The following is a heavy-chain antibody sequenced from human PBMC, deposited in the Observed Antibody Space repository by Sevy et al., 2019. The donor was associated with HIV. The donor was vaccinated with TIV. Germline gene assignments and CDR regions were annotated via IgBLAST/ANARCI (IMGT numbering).Heavy chain of an antibody. V-gene: IGHV4-59*01. CDR1: GGSISSYY. CDR3: ARDAPGIVPYAFDI. D-gene: IGHD2-2*01. J-gene: IGHJ3*02. CDR2: IYYSGST. Sequence: LSLTCTVSGGSISSYYWSWIRQPPGKGLEWIGYIYYSGSTNYNPSLKSRVTISVDTSKNQFSLKLSSVTAADTAVYYCARDAPGIVPYAFDIWGQGTMVTVSS.